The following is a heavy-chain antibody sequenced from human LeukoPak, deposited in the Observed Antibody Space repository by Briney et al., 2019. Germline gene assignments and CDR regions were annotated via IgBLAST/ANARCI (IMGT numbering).Heavy chain of an antibody. J-gene: IGHJ6*02. D-gene: IGHD6-13*01. Sequence: ASVKVSCKASGYTFTSYGISWVRQAPGQGLEWMGWISAYNGNTNYAQKLQGRVTMTTDTSTSTAYMELRSLRSDDTAVYYCARESDSSSWYYGMDVWGQGTTVTVSS. CDR1: GYTFTSYG. CDR2: ISAYNGNT. V-gene: IGHV1-18*01. CDR3: ARESDSSSWYYGMDV.